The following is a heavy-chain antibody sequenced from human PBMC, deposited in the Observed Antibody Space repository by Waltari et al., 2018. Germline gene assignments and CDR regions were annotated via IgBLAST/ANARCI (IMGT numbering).Heavy chain of an antibody. CDR1: GFTFNNW. CDR3: ARELHWGARDY. V-gene: IGHV3-7*01. D-gene: IGHD3-16*01. Sequence: EVQLVESGGGLVQPGGSLRLSCAASGFTFNNWMSWVRQATGKGLEWGANIKPDGREKSYADSVKGRFTISIDNVKNSLYLQMNSLSLEDTAVYYCARELHWGARDYWGQGTLVTVSS. CDR2: IKPDGREK. J-gene: IGHJ4*02.